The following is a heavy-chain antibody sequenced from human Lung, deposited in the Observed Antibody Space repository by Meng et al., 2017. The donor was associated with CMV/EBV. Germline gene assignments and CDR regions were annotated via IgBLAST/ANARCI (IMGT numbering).Heavy chain of an antibody. V-gene: IGHV4-39*07. Sequence: SETLSLTCTVSGGSISSSSYYWGWIRQPPGKGLEWIGSIYYSGSTYYNPSLKSRVTISVDTSKNQFSLKLSSVTAADTAVYYCARGVIASNYYYYGMDVWXQGNXVTVDS. CDR1: GGSISSSSYY. CDR3: ARGVIASNYYYYGMDV. J-gene: IGHJ6*01. CDR2: IYYSGST. D-gene: IGHD2/OR15-2a*01.